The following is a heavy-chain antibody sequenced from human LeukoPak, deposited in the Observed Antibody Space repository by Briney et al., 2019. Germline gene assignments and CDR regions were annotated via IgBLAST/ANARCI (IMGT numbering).Heavy chain of an antibody. V-gene: IGHV1-18*04. CDR1: GYTFTSYG. Sequence: GASVKVSCKASGYTFTSYGISWVRQAPGQGLEXXXXXXXXNGNKKYAQKLQGRGTKTTDTPTRTPTMDLRSLRAGDTAVYFCPTGGGPLRYFDWQIFPPIWGQGTLVTVSS. J-gene: IGHJ4*02. CDR3: PTGGGPLRYFDWQIFPPI. CDR2: XXXXNGNK. D-gene: IGHD3-9*01.